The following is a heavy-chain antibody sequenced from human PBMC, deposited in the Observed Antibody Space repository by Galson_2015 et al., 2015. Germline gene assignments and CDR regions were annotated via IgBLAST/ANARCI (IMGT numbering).Heavy chain of an antibody. CDR3: ARVHQTDGLLDY. CDR1: GFTFSGYW. Sequence: SLRLPCAASGFTFSGYWMHWVRQAPGKGLVWVSRINSDDSDTTYTDSVKGRFTISRDNAKSTLFLQMNGLRAEDTAVYYCARVHQTDGLLDYWGQGTLVTVSS. D-gene: IGHD2-15*01. J-gene: IGHJ4*02. CDR2: INSDDSDT. V-gene: IGHV3-74*01.